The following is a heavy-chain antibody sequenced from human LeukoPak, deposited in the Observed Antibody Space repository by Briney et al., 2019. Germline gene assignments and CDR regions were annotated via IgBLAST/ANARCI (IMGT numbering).Heavy chain of an antibody. D-gene: IGHD3-9*01. CDR3: ARCETYYDILTGYYKSYYFDY. Sequence: SEILSLTCAVYGGSFSGYYWSWIRQPPGKGLEWIGEINHSRSTNYNPSLKSRVTISVDTSKNQFSLKLSSVTAADTAVYYCARCETYYDILTGYYKSYYFDYWGQGTLVTVSS. V-gene: IGHV4-34*01. CDR1: GGSFSGYY. J-gene: IGHJ4*02. CDR2: INHSRST.